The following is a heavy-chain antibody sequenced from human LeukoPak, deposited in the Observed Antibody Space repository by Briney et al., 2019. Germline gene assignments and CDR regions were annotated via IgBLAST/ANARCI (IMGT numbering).Heavy chain of an antibody. CDR3: AKKLGTVTKAWRYFQH. D-gene: IGHD4-17*01. CDR1: GFTFSSYA. J-gene: IGHJ1*01. Sequence: GGSLRLSCAASGFTFSSYAMSWVRQAPGKGLEWVSAISGSGGSTYYADSVKGRFTIFRDNSKNTLYLQMNSLRAEDTAVYYCAKKLGTVTKAWRYFQHWGQGTLVTVSS. V-gene: IGHV3-23*01. CDR2: ISGSGGST.